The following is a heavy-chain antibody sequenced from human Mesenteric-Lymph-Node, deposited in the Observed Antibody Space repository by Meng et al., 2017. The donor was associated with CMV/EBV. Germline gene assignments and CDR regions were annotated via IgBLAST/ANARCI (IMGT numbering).Heavy chain of an antibody. J-gene: IGHJ4*02. CDR3: ARRTDFWSGYYRVAYFDY. V-gene: IGHV3-7*01. CDR2: IKEDGSEQ. D-gene: IGHD3-3*01. Sequence: GESLKISRAGSGFTFSYCWMSWVRQAPGKGLEWVANIKEDGSEQVYVDSAKGRFTISRDNAKNSLYLQMNSLRAEDTAVYYCARRTDFWSGYYRVAYFDYWGQGTLVTVSS. CDR1: GFTFSYCW.